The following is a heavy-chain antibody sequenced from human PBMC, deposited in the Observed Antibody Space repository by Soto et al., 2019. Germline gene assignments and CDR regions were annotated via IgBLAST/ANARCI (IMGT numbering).Heavy chain of an antibody. D-gene: IGHD2-8*01. CDR2: ISAYNGNT. V-gene: IGHV1-18*01. Sequence: QVQLVQSGAEVKKPGASVKVSCKASGYTFTSYGISWVRQAPGQGLEWMGWISAYNGNTNYAQKLQGRVTMTTDTSTSTAYMEPTSLRSDDTAVYYCAREAGDIVLMVYAIYWGQGTLVTVSS. J-gene: IGHJ4*02. CDR3: AREAGDIVLMVYAIY. CDR1: GYTFTSYG.